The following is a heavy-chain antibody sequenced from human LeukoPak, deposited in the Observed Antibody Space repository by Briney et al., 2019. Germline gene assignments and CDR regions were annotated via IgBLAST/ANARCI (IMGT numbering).Heavy chain of an antibody. CDR2: INHSGST. V-gene: IGHV4-34*01. CDR1: GGSFSGYY. J-gene: IGHJ4*02. D-gene: IGHD4-23*01. Sequence: SETLSLTCAVYGGSFSGYYWSWIRQPPGKGLEWIGEINHSGSTNYNPSLKSRVTISVDTSKNQFSLKLSSVTAADTAVYYCVSSYGGNSGFDYWGQGTLVTVSS. CDR3: VSSYGGNSGFDY.